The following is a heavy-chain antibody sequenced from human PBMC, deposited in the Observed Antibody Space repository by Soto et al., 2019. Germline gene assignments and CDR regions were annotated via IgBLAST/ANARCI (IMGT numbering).Heavy chain of an antibody. D-gene: IGHD6-19*01. CDR3: TRPKGTYSSGYYYFDY. Sequence: QVQLEQSGAEVKQTGSSVKVSCKTSGGTFSTYAINWVRQAPGQGLEWMGAIIPLFGTADYSQKIQGRVTITADESTSTAYMELSSLISDDTAAYFCTRPKGTYSSGYYYFDYWGQGTLVIVSS. V-gene: IGHV1-69*01. CDR2: IIPLFGTA. J-gene: IGHJ4*02. CDR1: GGTFSTYA.